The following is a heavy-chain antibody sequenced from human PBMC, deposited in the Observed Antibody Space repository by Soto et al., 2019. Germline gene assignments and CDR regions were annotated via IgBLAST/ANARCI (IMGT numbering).Heavy chain of an antibody. CDR2: IYYSGST. J-gene: IGHJ3*02. CDR1: GGSISSYY. V-gene: IGHV4-59*01. Sequence: SETLSLTCTVSGGSISSYYWSWIRQPPGKGLEWIGYIYYSGSTNYNPSLKSRVTISVDTSKNQFSLKLSSVTAADTAVYYCACFRCCGWQRDAFDIWGQGTMVIVSS. CDR3: ACFRCCGWQRDAFDI. D-gene: IGHD6-19*01.